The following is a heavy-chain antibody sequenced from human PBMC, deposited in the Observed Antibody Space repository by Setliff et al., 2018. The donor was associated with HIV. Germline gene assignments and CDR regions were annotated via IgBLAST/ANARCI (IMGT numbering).Heavy chain of an antibody. CDR3: ANLAYCSGDCYSTGASDI. Sequence: ASVKVSCKASGGTFSSYAISWVRQAPGQGLEWMGGIIPIFGTVKYPLKFQGRVTITADDSTGTAYMGLSSLRSEDTAVYYCANLAYCSGDCYSTGASDIWGQGTMVT. CDR1: GGTFSSYA. CDR2: IIPIFGTV. J-gene: IGHJ3*02. V-gene: IGHV1-69*13. D-gene: IGHD2-21*01.